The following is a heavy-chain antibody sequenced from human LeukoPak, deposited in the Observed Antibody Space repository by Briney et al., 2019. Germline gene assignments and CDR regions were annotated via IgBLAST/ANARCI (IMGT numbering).Heavy chain of an antibody. CDR3: ASLQVMEETEEA. V-gene: IGHV1-2*02. J-gene: IGHJ5*02. Sequence: ASVKVSCKASGYTFSIYDINWVRQATGQGLEWMGWINPNSGGTNYAQKFQGRVTMTRDTSISTAYMELSRLRSDDTAVYYCASLQVMEETEEAWGQGTLVTVSS. CDR1: GYTFSIYD. CDR2: INPNSGGT. D-gene: IGHD3-3*01.